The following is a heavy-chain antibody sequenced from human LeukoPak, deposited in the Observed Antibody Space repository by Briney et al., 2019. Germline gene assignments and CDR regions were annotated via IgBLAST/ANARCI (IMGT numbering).Heavy chain of an antibody. J-gene: IGHJ3*02. V-gene: IGHV1-69*04. D-gene: IGHD3-16*01. CDR1: GGTFSSYA. CDR3: ARAPYDYVWGRMDAFDI. Sequence: ASVKVSCKASGGTFSSYAISWVRQAPGQGLEWMGRIIPILGIANYAQKFQGRVTITADKSTSTAYMELSSLRSEDTAVYYCARAPYDYVWGRMDAFDIWGQGTMVTVSS. CDR2: IIPILGIA.